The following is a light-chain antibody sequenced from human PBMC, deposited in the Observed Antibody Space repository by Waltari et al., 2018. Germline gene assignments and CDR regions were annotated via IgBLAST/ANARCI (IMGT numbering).Light chain of an antibody. CDR2: RTN. Sequence: QSVLTQPPSASGTLGQRVTISCSGRSSIIGNGYVSWFQQLPGTAPKLLIYRTNQRPSGVPDRFSGSKSGTSASLAISGLRSEDEADYYCTTWDDSLSAWVFGGGTKVTVL. CDR3: TTWDDSLSAWV. CDR1: SSIIGNGY. V-gene: IGLV1-47*01. J-gene: IGLJ3*02.